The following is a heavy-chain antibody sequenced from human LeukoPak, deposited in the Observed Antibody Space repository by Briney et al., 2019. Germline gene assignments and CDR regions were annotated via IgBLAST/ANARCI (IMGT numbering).Heavy chain of an antibody. CDR2: VHLDGRT. CDR3: AREGGFYRPLDY. J-gene: IGHJ4*02. D-gene: IGHD3-3*01. V-gene: IGHV4-4*02. CDR1: GGSFINTNW. Sequence: SGTLSLTCGVSGGSFINTNWWTWVRQPPGKGLDWIGEVHLDGRTNYNPSLESRLTMSVDVSENQVSLKLTSVTAADTAVYYCAREGGFYRPLDYSGQGTLVTVSS.